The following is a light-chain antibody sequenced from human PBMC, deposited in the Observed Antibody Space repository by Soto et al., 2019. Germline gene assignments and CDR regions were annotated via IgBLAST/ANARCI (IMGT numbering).Light chain of an antibody. Sequence: DFQMTQSPSSLSASVGDIVTITCRASQGIGKYLAWYQKKAGKVPNLLIYAASTLQSGVPSRFRGSGSGTDFTLAISSLQPEHGATYYCQQYDGASKTFGQGRKVAI. J-gene: IGKJ1*01. CDR3: QQYDGASKT. CDR2: AAS. CDR1: QGIGKY. V-gene: IGKV1-27*01.